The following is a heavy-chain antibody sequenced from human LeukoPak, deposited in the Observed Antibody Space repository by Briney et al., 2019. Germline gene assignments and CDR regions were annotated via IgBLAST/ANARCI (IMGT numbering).Heavy chain of an antibody. V-gene: IGHV4-31*11. CDR2: IYYSGST. D-gene: IGHD3-22*01. Sequence: PSETLSLTCAVYGGSFSGYYWSWIRQHPGKGLEWIGYIYYSGSTYYNPSLKSRVTISVDTSKNQFSLKLSPVTAADTAVYYCARGEDTMISGAFDIWGQGTMVTVSS. J-gene: IGHJ3*02. CDR1: GGSFSGYY. CDR3: ARGEDTMISGAFDI.